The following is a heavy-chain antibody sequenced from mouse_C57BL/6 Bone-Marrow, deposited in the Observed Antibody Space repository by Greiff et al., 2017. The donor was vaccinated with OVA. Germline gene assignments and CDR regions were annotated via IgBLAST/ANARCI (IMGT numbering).Heavy chain of an antibody. CDR2: ISDGGSYT. CDR3: ARDPSTVWAMDY. V-gene: IGHV5-4*01. D-gene: IGHD1-1*01. Sequence: VQLKESGGGLVKPGGSLKLSCAASGFTFSSYAMSWVRQTPEKRLEWVATISDGGSYTYYPDNVKGRFTLSRDNAKNNLYLQMSHLKSEDTAMYYCARDPSTVWAMDYWGQGTSVTVSS. CDR1: GFTFSSYA. J-gene: IGHJ4*01.